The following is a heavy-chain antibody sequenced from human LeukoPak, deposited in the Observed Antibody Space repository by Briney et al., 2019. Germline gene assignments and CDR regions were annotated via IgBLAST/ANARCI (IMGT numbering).Heavy chain of an antibody. D-gene: IGHD2-15*01. J-gene: IGHJ4*02. CDR1: GFTFSSYA. CDR2: ISGSGGST. Sequence: GGSLRLSCAASGFTFSSYAMSWVRQAPGKGLEWVSAISGSGGSTYYADSVKGRFTISRDNSKNTLYLQMNSLRAEDTAVYYCAKASKRYCSGGSCYPYYFDYWGQGTLVTVSS. V-gene: IGHV3-23*01. CDR3: AKASKRYCSGGSCYPYYFDY.